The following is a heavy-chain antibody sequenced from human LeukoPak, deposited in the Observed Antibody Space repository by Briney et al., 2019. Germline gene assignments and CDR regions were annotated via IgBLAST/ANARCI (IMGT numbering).Heavy chain of an antibody. D-gene: IGHD3-22*01. CDR1: GGSISEDY. CDR3: ARGPPPDSSGYYHDAFDI. J-gene: IGHJ3*02. CDR2: IYHSGST. Sequence: PSETLSLTCTVSGGSISEDYWSWIRQPPGKGLEWIGYIYHSGSTYYNPSLKSRVTISVDRSKNQFSLKLSSVTAADTAVYYCARGPPPDSSGYYHDAFDIWGQGTMVTVSS. V-gene: IGHV4-59*12.